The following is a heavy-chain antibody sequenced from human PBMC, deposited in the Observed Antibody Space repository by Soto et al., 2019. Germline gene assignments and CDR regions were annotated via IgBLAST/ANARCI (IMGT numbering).Heavy chain of an antibody. D-gene: IGHD3-10*01. CDR2: INHSGST. V-gene: IGHV4-34*01. Sequence: PSETLSLTCAVYGGSFSGYYWSWIRQPPGKGLEWIGEINHSGSTNYNPSLKSRVTISVDTSKNQFSLKLSSVTAADTAVYYCARFPTYYGSHSTDYWGQGTLVT. CDR1: GGSFSGYY. J-gene: IGHJ4*02. CDR3: ARFPTYYGSHSTDY.